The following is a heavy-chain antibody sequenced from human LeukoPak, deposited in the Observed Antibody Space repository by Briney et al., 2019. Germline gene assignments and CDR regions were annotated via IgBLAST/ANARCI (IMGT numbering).Heavy chain of an antibody. CDR3: ARDYDILTAYGFYDKGQNWFDP. Sequence: SVKGRFTISRDNAKNSLYLQMTSLRAEDTAVYYCARDYDILTAYGFYDKGQNWFDPWGQGTLVTVSS. V-gene: IGHV3-21*01. D-gene: IGHD3-9*01. J-gene: IGHJ5*02.